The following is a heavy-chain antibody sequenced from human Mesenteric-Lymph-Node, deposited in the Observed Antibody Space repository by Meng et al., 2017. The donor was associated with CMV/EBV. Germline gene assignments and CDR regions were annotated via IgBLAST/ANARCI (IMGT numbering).Heavy chain of an antibody. D-gene: IGHD3-16*01. CDR1: GFTFSTYG. Sequence: GESLKISCAASGFTFSTYGMHWVRQPPGKGLEWLAVISYDGRYKYLADSVKGRFTISRDNSEKTLFLQMNSLRPEDSAVYYCAKDRGGTWGYGKDVWGQGTTVTVSS. V-gene: IGHV3-33*03. CDR2: ISYDGRYK. CDR3: AKDRGGTWGYGKDV. J-gene: IGHJ6*02.